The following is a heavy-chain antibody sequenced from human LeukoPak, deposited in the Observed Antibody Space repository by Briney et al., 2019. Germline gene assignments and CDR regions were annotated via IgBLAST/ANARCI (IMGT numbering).Heavy chain of an antibody. V-gene: IGHV4-38-2*01. CDR3: ARMYPTENLFDP. D-gene: IGHD1-14*01. CDR1: GFTFSDYY. Sequence: PGGSLRLSCAASGFTFSDYYMSGIRQPPGKGLEWIGSIYYSGSTYYNPSLKSRVTISVDTSKNQFSLKLRSVTAADTAVYYCARMYPTENLFDPWGQGTLVTVSS. CDR2: IYYSGST. J-gene: IGHJ5*02.